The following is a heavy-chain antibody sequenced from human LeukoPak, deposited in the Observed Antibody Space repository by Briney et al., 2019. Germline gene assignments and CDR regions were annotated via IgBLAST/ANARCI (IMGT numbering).Heavy chain of an antibody. CDR3: ARASAYCGGDCYLGY. V-gene: IGHV3-33*01. J-gene: IGHJ4*02. CDR1: GFTFSSYG. CDR2: IWYDGSNK. D-gene: IGHD2-21*02. Sequence: HPGRSLRLSCAASGFTFSSYGMHWVRQAPGKGLEWVAVIWYDGSNKYYADSVKGRFTISRDNSKNTLYLQMNSLRAEDTAVYYCARASAYCGGDCYLGYWGQETLVTVSS.